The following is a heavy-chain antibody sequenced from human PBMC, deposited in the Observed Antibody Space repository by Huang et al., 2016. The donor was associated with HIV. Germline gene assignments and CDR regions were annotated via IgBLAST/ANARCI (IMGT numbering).Heavy chain of an antibody. J-gene: IGHJ4*02. CDR1: GGSFSGYY. CDR3: AREKAADSAWYGVYYFDY. CDR2: INHIGKT. Sequence: QVQLRQWGAGLVKPSETLSLTCAVYGGSFSGYYWTWIRQSPGKGLEWIGAINHIGKTTYQTSLKSRVTISTDTAKNQFSLQLTSVSAADTGVYFCAREKAADSAWYGVYYFDYWGEGALVTVTS. D-gene: IGHD6-19*01. V-gene: IGHV4-34*01.